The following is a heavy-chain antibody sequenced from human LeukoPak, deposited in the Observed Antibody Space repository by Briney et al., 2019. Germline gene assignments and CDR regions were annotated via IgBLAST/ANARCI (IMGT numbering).Heavy chain of an antibody. CDR1: GFSFSNNA. D-gene: IGHD2-2*01. CDR3: ARGGYQPYYYMDV. Sequence: GGSLRLSCAASGFSFSNNAMSWVRQAPGKGLEWVSSISSSSGYIFYADSVKGRFTISRDNSKNIVYLQMGSLRVDDTALYYCARGGYQPYYYMDVWGTGTTVTVSS. V-gene: IGHV3-21*01. CDR2: ISSSSGYI. J-gene: IGHJ6*03.